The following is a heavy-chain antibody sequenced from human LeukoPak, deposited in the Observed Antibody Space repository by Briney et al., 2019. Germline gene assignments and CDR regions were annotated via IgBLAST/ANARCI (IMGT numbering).Heavy chain of an antibody. Sequence: SVKVSCKASGGTFSSYAISWVRQAPGQGLEWMGGIIPIFGTANYAQKFQGRVTITADKSTSTAYMELSSLRSEDTAVYYCASAKGTTVTRYYYYYMDVWGKGTTVTVSS. J-gene: IGHJ6*03. V-gene: IGHV1-69*06. CDR1: GGTFSSYA. CDR2: IIPIFGTA. D-gene: IGHD4-17*01. CDR3: ASAKGTTVTRYYYYYMDV.